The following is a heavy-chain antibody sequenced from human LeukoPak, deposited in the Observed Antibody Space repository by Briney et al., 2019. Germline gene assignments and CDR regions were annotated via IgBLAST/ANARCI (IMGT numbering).Heavy chain of an antibody. Sequence: GGSLRLSCAASGFTVSSNYMSWVRQAPGKGLEWVSVIYSGGSTYYADSVKGRFTISRDNSKNTLHLQMNSLRAEDTAVYYCARTAVYGDPNYFDYWGQGTLVTVSS. CDR3: ARTAVYGDPNYFDY. CDR2: IYSGGST. J-gene: IGHJ4*02. V-gene: IGHV3-66*02. D-gene: IGHD4-17*01. CDR1: GFTVSSNY.